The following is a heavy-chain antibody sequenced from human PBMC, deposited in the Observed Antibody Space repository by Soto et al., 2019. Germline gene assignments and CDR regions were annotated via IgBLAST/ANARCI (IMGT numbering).Heavy chain of an antibody. D-gene: IGHD6-6*01. V-gene: IGHV4-59*01. CDR1: GGSISSYY. Sequence: PSETLSLTCTVSGGSISSYYWSWIRQPPGKGLEWIGYIYYSGSTNYNPSLKSRVTISVDTSKNQFSLKLSSVTAADTAVYYCARVKRGLEYSSSFYYYYGMDVWGQGTTVTVSS. CDR3: ARVKRGLEYSSSFYYYYGMDV. J-gene: IGHJ6*02. CDR2: IYYSGST.